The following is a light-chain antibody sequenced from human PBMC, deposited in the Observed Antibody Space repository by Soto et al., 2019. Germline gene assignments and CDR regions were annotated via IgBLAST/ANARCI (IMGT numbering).Light chain of an antibody. J-gene: IGLJ3*02. CDR2: SNN. CDR3: APWDDSLNGWV. CDR1: SSNIGSNT. Sequence: QSVLTQPPSASGTPGQRVTISCSGRSSNIGSNTVHWYQHLPGTAPKFLIYSNNQRPSGVPARFSSSKSGTSASLAISGLQSEDEADYYCAPWDDSLNGWVLGGRTKVTVL. V-gene: IGLV1-44*01.